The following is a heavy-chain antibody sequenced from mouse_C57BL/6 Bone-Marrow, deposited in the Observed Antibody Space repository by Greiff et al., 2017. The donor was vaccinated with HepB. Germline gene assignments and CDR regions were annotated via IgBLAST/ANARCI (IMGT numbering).Heavy chain of an antibody. CDR1: GYTFTRYW. CDR2: IDPSDSYT. CDR3: ARSYYGSSY. D-gene: IGHD1-1*01. J-gene: IGHJ2*01. Sequence: QVQLQQPGAELVRPGTSVKLSCKASGYTFTRYWMHWVKQRPGQGLEWIGVIDPSDSYTNYNQKFKGKATLTVDTSSSTAYMQLSSLTSEASAVYYGARSYYGSSYWGQGTTLTVSS. V-gene: IGHV1-59*01.